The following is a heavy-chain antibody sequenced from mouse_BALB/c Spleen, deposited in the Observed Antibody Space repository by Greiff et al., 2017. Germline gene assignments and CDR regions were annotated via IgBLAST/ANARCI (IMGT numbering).Heavy chain of an antibody. CDR3: ARFAYYGYPAWFAY. J-gene: IGHJ3*01. Sequence: DVKLQESGPGLVKPSQSLSLTCTVTGYSITSDYAWNWIRQFPGNKLEWMGYISYSGSTSYNPSLKSRISITRDTSKNQFFLQLNSVTTEDTATYDFARFAYYGYPAWFAYWGQGTLVTVSA. V-gene: IGHV3-2*02. CDR2: ISYSGST. D-gene: IGHD2-14*01. CDR1: GYSITSDYA.